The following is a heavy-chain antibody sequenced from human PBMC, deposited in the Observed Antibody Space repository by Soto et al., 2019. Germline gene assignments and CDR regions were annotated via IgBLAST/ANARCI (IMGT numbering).Heavy chain of an antibody. CDR2: INWNGGSI. V-gene: IGHV3-20*01. CDR1: GFTFDDYG. D-gene: IGHD2-2*01. CDR3: ARVPYCSITSCYPGPFDY. Sequence: EVQLVESGGGVVRPGGSLRLSCAASGFTFDDYGMSWVRQAPGKGLEWVSGINWNGGSIGYADSVKGRFTISRDNAKKSLYLQMNSLRAEDTALYHCARVPYCSITSCYPGPFDYWGQGTLVTV. J-gene: IGHJ4*02.